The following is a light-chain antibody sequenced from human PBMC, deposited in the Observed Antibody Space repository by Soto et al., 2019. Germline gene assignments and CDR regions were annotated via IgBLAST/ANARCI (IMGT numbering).Light chain of an antibody. CDR1: QSVGSY. Sequence: EIVLTQSPATLSLSPGDRATLSCRASQSVGSYLGWYQQRPGQAPRLLIYDASNRATGIPARFSGSGSGTDFTLTIGSLEPEEFAVYYCQQRSDWPSTFGGGTKVEIK. CDR3: QQRSDWPST. J-gene: IGKJ4*01. CDR2: DAS. V-gene: IGKV3-11*01.